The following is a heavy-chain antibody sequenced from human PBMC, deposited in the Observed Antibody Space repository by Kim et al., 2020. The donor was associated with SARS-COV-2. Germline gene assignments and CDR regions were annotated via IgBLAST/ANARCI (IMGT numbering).Heavy chain of an antibody. D-gene: IGHD2-21*02. CDR3: ARDWGDYYFDY. Sequence: STYYADSVKGRFTISRDKSKNTLYLQMNSLRAEDTAVYYCARDWGDYYFDYWGQGTLVTVSS. J-gene: IGHJ4*02. V-gene: IGHV3-66*01. CDR2: ST.